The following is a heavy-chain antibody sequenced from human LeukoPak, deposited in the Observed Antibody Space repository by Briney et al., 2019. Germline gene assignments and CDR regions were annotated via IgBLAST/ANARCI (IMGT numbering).Heavy chain of an antibody. CDR3: VRDSTSFRFGY. V-gene: IGHV3-23*01. Sequence: GGSLRLSCEASGFTYSNYAMNWVRQAPGKGLEWVAAITGSGDYTYYADSVKGRFTISRDNSKNMLYLQMNSLRADDTAVYYCVRDSTSFRFGYWGQGTLVTVSS. D-gene: IGHD2/OR15-2a*01. J-gene: IGHJ4*02. CDR1: GFTYSNYA. CDR2: ITGSGDYT.